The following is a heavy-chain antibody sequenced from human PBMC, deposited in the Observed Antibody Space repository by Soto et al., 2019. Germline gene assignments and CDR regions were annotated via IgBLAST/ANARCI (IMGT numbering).Heavy chain of an antibody. J-gene: IGHJ6*02. CDR3: ARDRGPYCGSVSGHDYYYFGMDV. Sequence: QVQLVESGGGVVQPGRSLRLSCAASGFTFSTYGMHWVRQAPGRGLEWVAVIWYDGSNKYYADPVKGRFNISRDNSKNTLYLQMSSLRAEDVAVYYCARDRGPYCGSVSGHDYYYFGMDVWGQGTTVTV. CDR1: GFTFSTYG. CDR2: IWYDGSNK. V-gene: IGHV3-33*01. D-gene: IGHD2-21*01.